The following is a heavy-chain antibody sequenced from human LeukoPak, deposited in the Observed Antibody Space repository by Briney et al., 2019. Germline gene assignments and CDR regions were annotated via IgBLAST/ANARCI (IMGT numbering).Heavy chain of an antibody. J-gene: IGHJ4*02. CDR3: ARLNYFGAFFDY. CDR1: GGSISNYY. V-gene: IGHV4-59*01. Sequence: PSETLSLTCSVSGGSISNYYWTWLRPPPGKGLEWIGYIYYSGSGNYNPSLKSRVTISVDTSKNHFSLNLSSVTAADTAVYYCARLNYFGAFFDYWGQGTLVTVSS. D-gene: IGHD3-10*01. CDR2: IYYSGSG.